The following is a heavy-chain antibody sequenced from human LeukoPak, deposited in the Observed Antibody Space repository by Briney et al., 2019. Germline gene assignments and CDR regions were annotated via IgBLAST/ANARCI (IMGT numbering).Heavy chain of an antibody. D-gene: IGHD3-22*01. CDR2: INHSGST. CDR3: ARGFRGYYYVSCFDY. CDR1: GYSISSGYY. J-gene: IGHJ4*02. Sequence: SETLSLTCTVSGYSISSGYYWAWIRQPPGKGLEWIGEINHSGSTNYNPSLKSRVTISVDTSKNQFSLKLSSVTAADTAVYYCARGFRGYYYVSCFDYWGQGTLVTVSS. V-gene: IGHV4-38-2*02.